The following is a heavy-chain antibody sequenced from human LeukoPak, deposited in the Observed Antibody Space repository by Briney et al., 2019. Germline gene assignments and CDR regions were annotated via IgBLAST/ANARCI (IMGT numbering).Heavy chain of an antibody. CDR1: GFTFSSYA. D-gene: IGHD6-13*01. CDR2: ISGSGGST. Sequence: PGGSLRLSCAASGFTFSSYAMSWVRQAPGKGLEWVSGISGSGGSTYYADSVKGRFTISRDNSKNTLFLQMNSLRAEDTAVYYCAKDFEYSGYSSSNFDYWGQGTLATVSS. CDR3: AKDFEYSGYSSSNFDY. V-gene: IGHV3-23*01. J-gene: IGHJ4*02.